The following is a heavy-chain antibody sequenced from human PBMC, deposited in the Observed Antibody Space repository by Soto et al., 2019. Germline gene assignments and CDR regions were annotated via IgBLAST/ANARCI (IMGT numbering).Heavy chain of an antibody. J-gene: IGHJ3*02. Sequence: GGSLRLSCAASGFTFSSYAMHWVRQAPGKGLEWVAVISYDGSNKYYADSVKGRFTISRDNSKNTLYLQMNSLRAEDTAVYYCARDRFLGYHFDAFDIWGQGTMVTVSS. D-gene: IGHD6-13*01. CDR3: ARDRFLGYHFDAFDI. CDR2: ISYDGSNK. V-gene: IGHV3-30*04. CDR1: GFTFSSYA.